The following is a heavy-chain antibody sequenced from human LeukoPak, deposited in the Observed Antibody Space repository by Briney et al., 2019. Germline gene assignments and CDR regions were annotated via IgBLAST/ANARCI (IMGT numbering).Heavy chain of an antibody. CDR3: AGTEALLWFGAGYYFDY. CDR2: IYSGGST. V-gene: IGHV3-66*01. D-gene: IGHD3-10*01. Sequence: PGGSLRLSCAASGFTVSSNYMSWVRQAPGKGLEWVSVIYSGGSTYYADSVKGRFTISRDNSKNTLYLQMNSLRAEDTAVYYCAGTEALLWFGAGYYFDYWGQGTLVTVSS. CDR1: GFTVSSNY. J-gene: IGHJ4*02.